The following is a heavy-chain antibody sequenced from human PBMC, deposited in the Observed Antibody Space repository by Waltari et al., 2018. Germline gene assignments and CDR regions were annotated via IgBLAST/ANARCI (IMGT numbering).Heavy chain of an antibody. Sequence: QVQLVQSGAEVKKPGASVKVSCKASGYTFTGYYMHWVRQAPGQGLEWMGWINPNSGGTNYEQKFQGRVTMTRDTSISTAYMELSRLRSDDTAVYYCARDPEFVAGEYYYYGMDVWGQGTTVTVSS. CDR3: ARDPEFVAGEYYYYGMDV. V-gene: IGHV1-2*02. CDR1: GYTFTGYY. D-gene: IGHD1-26*01. CDR2: INPNSGGT. J-gene: IGHJ6*02.